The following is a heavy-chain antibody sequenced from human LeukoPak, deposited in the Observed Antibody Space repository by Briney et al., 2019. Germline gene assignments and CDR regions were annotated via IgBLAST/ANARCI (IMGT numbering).Heavy chain of an antibody. V-gene: IGHV3-48*03. CDR2: ISRSGSTI. CDR3: ARPRGYTYGYGDY. J-gene: IGHJ4*02. CDR1: GFTFSSYE. D-gene: IGHD5-18*01. Sequence: GGSLRLSCAASGFTFSSYEMNWVRQAPGKGLEWVSYISRSGSTIYYADSVEGRFTISRDNAKNSLYLQMNSLRAEDTAVYYCARPRGYTYGYGDYWGQGTLVTVSS.